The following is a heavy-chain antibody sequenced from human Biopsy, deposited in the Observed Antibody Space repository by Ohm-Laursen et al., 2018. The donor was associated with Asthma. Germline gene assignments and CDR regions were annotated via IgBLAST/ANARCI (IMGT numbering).Heavy chain of an antibody. D-gene: IGHD5-12*01. V-gene: IGHV1-69*01. CDR1: GDSFSNYA. CDR2: LIPVLGTP. J-gene: IGHJ6*02. Sequence: SSVTVSCQSSGDSFSNYAISWVRQAPGQGLEWMGGLIPVLGTPDHAQMFEGRVTITADESTSTAYMELSSLSSEDTAVYYCARGYSGSDRIVYYYSGLEVWGQGTTVTVSS. CDR3: ARGYSGSDRIVYYYSGLEV.